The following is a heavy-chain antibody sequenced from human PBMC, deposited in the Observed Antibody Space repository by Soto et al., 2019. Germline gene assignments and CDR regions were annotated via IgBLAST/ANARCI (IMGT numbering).Heavy chain of an antibody. CDR3: ARQPCSSPSCYPNYFDP. Sequence: GGSLRLSCGASGFTFSSYAMNWVRQAPGKGLEWVSGISSGSSYIYYADSVKGRFTISRDNGENSLYLQMNSLRTEDTAIYYCARQPCSSPSCYPNYFDPWGQGTLVTVSS. CDR2: ISSGSSYI. D-gene: IGHD2-2*01. CDR1: GFTFSSYA. J-gene: IGHJ5*02. V-gene: IGHV3-21*01.